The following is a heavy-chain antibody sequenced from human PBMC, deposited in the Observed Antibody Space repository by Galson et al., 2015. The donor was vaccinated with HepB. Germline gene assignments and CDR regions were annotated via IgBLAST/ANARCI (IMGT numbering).Heavy chain of an antibody. CDR2: ISYDGSNK. D-gene: IGHD6-19*01. V-gene: IGHV3-30*04. J-gene: IGHJ1*01. Sequence: SLRLSCAASGFTFSSYAMHWVRQAPGKGLEWVAVISYDGSNKYYADSVKGRFTISRDNSKNTLYLQMNSLRAEDTAVYYCARPGEQWLVNSVQYFQHWGQGTLVTVSS. CDR3: ARPGEQWLVNSVQYFQH. CDR1: GFTFSSYA.